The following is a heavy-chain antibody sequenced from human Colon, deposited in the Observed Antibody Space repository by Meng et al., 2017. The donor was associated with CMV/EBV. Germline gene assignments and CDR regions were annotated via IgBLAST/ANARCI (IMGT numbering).Heavy chain of an antibody. CDR1: GYTFSGYY. J-gene: IGHJ6*02. V-gene: IGHV1-8*03. CDR2: MNPNSGNT. Sequence: ASVKVSCKASGYTFSGYYMNWVRQAPGQGLEWMGWMNPNSGNTGYAQKFQGRVTITRNTSISTAYMELSSLRSEDTAVYYCARDQQLASHYYYGMDVWGQGTTVTVSS. D-gene: IGHD6-13*01. CDR3: ARDQQLASHYYYGMDV.